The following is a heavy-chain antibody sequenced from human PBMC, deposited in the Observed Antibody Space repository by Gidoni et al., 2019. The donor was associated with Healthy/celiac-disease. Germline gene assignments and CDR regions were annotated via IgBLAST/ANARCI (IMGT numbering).Heavy chain of an antibody. D-gene: IGHD4-17*01. CDR1: GASISSGGYY. J-gene: IGHJ4*02. CDR3: ARGDSTVTTADHLDY. CDR2: IYYSGST. V-gene: IGHV4-31*03. Sequence: QVQLQESGPGLVEPSQTLSLTCTVSGASISSGGYYWSWIRQHPGKGLAWIGYIYYSGSTYYNPSLKSRVTISVDTSKNQFSLKLSSVTAADTAVYYCARGDSTVTTADHLDYWGQGTLVTVSS.